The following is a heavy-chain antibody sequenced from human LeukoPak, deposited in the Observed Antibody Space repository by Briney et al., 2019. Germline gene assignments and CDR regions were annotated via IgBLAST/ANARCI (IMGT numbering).Heavy chain of an antibody. CDR1: GGSISSYY. V-gene: IGHV4-4*07. CDR2: IHPSGTT. J-gene: IGHJ4*02. CDR3: ARETEVPGGRSWGL. D-gene: IGHD6-19*01. Sequence: PSETLSLTCTVSGGSISSYYWTWIRQPAGKGLEWIGRIHPSGTTNHNPSLKSRVIMSLDMSNNQFSLKVRSVTAADTAVYYCARETEVPGGRSWGLWGQGTLVTVSS.